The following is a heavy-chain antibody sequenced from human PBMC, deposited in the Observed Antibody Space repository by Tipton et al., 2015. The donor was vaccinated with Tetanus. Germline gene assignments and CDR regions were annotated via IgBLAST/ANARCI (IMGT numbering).Heavy chain of an antibody. Sequence: SLTCTVSGGSISSGGFFWNWLRQSPGKGLEWIGYVYYSGDTYYNPSFKSRVTISVDTSKNQFSLDLYSVTAADTAVYYCARDQGGGRVVRLNWFDPWGQGTLVTVSS. CDR3: ARDQGGGRVVRLNWFDP. CDR1: GGSISSGGFF. J-gene: IGHJ5*02. V-gene: IGHV4-31*03. CDR2: VYYSGDT. D-gene: IGHD6-6*01.